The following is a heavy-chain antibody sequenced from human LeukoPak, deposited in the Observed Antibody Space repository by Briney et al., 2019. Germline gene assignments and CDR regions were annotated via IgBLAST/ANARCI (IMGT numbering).Heavy chain of an antibody. CDR3: AREHIVGATYYGGVSDY. Sequence: SETLSLTCTVSGGSISSSSYYWGWIRQPPGKGLEWIGSIYYSGSTYYNPSLKSRVTISVDTSKNQFSLKLSSVTAADTAVYYCAREHIVGATYYGGVSDYWGQGTLVTVSA. V-gene: IGHV4-39*07. CDR1: GGSISSSSYY. D-gene: IGHD1-26*01. CDR2: IYYSGST. J-gene: IGHJ4*02.